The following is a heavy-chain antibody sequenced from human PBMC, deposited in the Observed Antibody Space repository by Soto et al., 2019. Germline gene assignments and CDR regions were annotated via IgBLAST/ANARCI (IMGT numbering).Heavy chain of an antibody. V-gene: IGHV3-74*01. D-gene: IGHD6-6*01. J-gene: IGHJ6*02. Sequence: GGSLRLSCAASGFTFSSYWMHWVRQAPGKGLVWVSRINSDGSSTSYADSVKGRFTISRDNAKNTLYLQMNSLRAEDTAVYYCARGGSARRYYPGMDVWGQGTTVTVSS. CDR3: ARGGSARRYYPGMDV. CDR1: GFTFSSYW. CDR2: INSDGSST.